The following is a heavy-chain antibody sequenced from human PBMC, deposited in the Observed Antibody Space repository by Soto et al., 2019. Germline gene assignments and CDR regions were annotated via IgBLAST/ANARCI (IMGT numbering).Heavy chain of an antibody. CDR1: GFTFSSYG. V-gene: IGHV3-30*18. CDR3: AKSYDYYYYMDV. Sequence: GGSLRLSCAASGFTFSSYGMHWVRQAPGKGLEWVAVISYDGSNKYYADSVKGRFTISRDNSKNTLYLQMNSLRAEDTAVYYCAKSYDYYYYMDVWGKGTTVTVSS. CDR2: ISYDGSNK. J-gene: IGHJ6*03.